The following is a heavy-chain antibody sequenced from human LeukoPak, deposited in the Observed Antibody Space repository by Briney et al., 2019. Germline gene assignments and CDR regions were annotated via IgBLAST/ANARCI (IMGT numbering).Heavy chain of an antibody. CDR3: TSKLKSLPYYDFWSCYWD. D-gene: IGHD3-3*01. V-gene: IGHV3-15*01. J-gene: IGHJ4*02. CDR2: IKSKTDGGTT. Sequence: GGSLRLSCAGSGFTFSNAWMSWVRQAPGKGLEWVGRIKSKTDGGTTDYAAPVKGRFTISRDDSKNTLYLQMNSLKTEDTAVYYCTSKLKSLPYYDFWSCYWDWGQGTPVTGSS. CDR1: GFTFSNAW.